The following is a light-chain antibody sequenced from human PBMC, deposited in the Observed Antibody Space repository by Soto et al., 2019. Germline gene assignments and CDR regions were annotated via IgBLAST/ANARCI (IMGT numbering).Light chain of an antibody. CDR1: SSDIGGYKY. V-gene: IGLV2-14*01. J-gene: IGLJ2*01. Sequence: QSVLTQPASVSGSPGQSITISCTGTSSDIGGYKYVSWYQQHPGKAPKLIIYEVTNRPSGVSDRFSGSKSGNPASLTISGLQAEDEADYYCSSYTIYSTLLRFGGGTKRTVL. CDR3: SSYTIYSTLLR. CDR2: EVT.